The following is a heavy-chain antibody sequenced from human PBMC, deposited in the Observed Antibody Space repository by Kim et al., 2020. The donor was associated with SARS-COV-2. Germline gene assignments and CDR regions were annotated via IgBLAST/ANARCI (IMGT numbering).Heavy chain of an antibody. D-gene: IGHD3-22*01. V-gene: IGHV4-31*01. CDR3: ARARITMIVVVTYFDY. Sequence: SLKDPVTLSVDTAKNQFSLKLSSVTAADTAVYYCARARITMIVVVTYFDYWGQGTLVTVSS. J-gene: IGHJ4*02.